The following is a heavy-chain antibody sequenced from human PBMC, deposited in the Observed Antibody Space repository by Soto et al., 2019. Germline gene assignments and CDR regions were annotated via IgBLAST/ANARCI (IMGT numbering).Heavy chain of an antibody. D-gene: IGHD1-26*01. J-gene: IGHJ4*02. Sequence: ASVKVSCKASGYTFTGYYMYWVRHAPGQGLEWMGWINPNSGGTNYAQKFQGWVTMTRDTSISTAYMELSRLRSDDTAVYYCARGSGVGALSLPRNYFAYRGQGTLVTVSS. V-gene: IGHV1-2*04. CDR2: INPNSGGT. CDR1: GYTFTGYY. CDR3: ARGSGVGALSLPRNYFAY.